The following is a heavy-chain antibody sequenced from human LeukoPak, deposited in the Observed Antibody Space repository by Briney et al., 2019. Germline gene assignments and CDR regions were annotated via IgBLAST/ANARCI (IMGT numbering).Heavy chain of an antibody. V-gene: IGHV4-39*07. D-gene: IGHD4-17*01. CDR2: IFYSGST. J-gene: IGHJ4*02. Sequence: PSETLSLTCTVSGGSISSSSYYWAWIRQPPGQGLEWIGNIFYSGSTYYNPSLKSRVTISVDTSKNQFSLKLSSVTAADTAVFYCARVPNTVTAFWHFDYWGQGTLVTVSS. CDR1: GGSISSSSYY. CDR3: ARVPNTVTAFWHFDY.